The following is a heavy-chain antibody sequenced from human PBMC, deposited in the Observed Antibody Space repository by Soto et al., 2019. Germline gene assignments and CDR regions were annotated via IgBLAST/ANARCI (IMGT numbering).Heavy chain of an antibody. D-gene: IGHD2-21*01. CDR3: ARRSHIFVAQP. CDR1: GASFSDANYY. CDR2: FYYDGRT. Sequence: SETLSLTCIVSGASFSDANYYWVWIRQPPGEGLEWIGSFYYDGRTYYNASLKSRVTISVDTSKNHFSLMLTSVTAAATAVYYCARRSHIFVAQPWGRGTLVTVSS. V-gene: IGHV4-39*02. J-gene: IGHJ4*02.